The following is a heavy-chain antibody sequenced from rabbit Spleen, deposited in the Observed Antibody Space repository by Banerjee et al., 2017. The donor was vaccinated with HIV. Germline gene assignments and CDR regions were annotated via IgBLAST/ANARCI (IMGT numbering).Heavy chain of an antibody. V-gene: IGHV1S40*01. CDR2: IYGGERDYT. CDR3: ARDGAGGSYFAL. CDR1: GFSFSSSYY. J-gene: IGHJ4*01. Sequence: QSLEESGGDLVKPGASLTLTCTASGFSFSSSYYMCWVRQAPGKKLEWIACIYGGERDYTYYASWAKGRFTISRSTNLNTVTLQMTSLTAADTATYFCARDGAGGSYFALWGPGTLVTVS. D-gene: IGHD8-1*01.